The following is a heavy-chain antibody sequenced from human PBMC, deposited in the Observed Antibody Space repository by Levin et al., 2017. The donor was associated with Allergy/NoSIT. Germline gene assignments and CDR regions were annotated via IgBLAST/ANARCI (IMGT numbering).Heavy chain of an antibody. Sequence: GGSLRLSCAASGFTFSSYAMSWVRQAPGKGLEWVSAISGSGGSTYYADSVKGRFTISRDNSKNTLYLQMNSLRAEDTAVYYCAKDSHRPFYCTNGVCFSGNNWFDPWGQGTLVTVSS. CDR3: AKDSHRPFYCTNGVCFSGNNWFDP. CDR1: GFTFSSYA. V-gene: IGHV3-23*01. J-gene: IGHJ5*02. CDR2: ISGSGGST. D-gene: IGHD2-8*01.